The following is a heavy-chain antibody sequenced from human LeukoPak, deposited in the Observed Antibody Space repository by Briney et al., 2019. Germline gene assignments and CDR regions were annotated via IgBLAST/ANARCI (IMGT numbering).Heavy chain of an antibody. Sequence: ASVKVSCKASGYTFTSYGISWVRQAPGQGLEWMGWISAYNGNTNYAQKLQGRVTMTTDTSTSTAYMELRSLRSDDTAVYYCARARADYVWGSYRYDFDYWGQGTLVTVSS. CDR3: ARARADYVWGSYRYDFDY. J-gene: IGHJ4*02. CDR1: GYTFTSYG. CDR2: ISAYNGNT. V-gene: IGHV1-18*01. D-gene: IGHD3-16*02.